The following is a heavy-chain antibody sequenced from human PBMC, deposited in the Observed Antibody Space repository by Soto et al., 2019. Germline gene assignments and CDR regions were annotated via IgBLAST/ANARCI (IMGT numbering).Heavy chain of an antibody. CDR1: CGSIISYY. CDR3: ARGPVVYSSSSEHWPTDY. J-gene: IGHJ4*02. Sequence: PSETLSLTCTFSCGSIISYYWSWVRQPPGKGLEWIGYIYYSGSTNYNPSLKSRVTISVDTSKNQFSLKLSSVTAADTAVYYCARGPVVYSSSSEHWPTDYWGQGTLVTVSS. V-gene: IGHV4-59*01. D-gene: IGHD6-6*01. CDR2: IYYSGST.